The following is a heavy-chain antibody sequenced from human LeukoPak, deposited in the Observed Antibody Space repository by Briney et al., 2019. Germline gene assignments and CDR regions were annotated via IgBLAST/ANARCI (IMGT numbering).Heavy chain of an antibody. CDR2: IYSGGST. CDR1: GFTVSSNY. J-gene: IGHJ4*02. Sequence: GGSLRLSCAASGFTVSSNYMSWVRQAPGKGLEWVSVIYSGGSTYYADSVKGRFTISRDNSKNTLYLQMNSLRAEDTAVYYCARDDYGGNSGRADYWGQGTLVTVSS. D-gene: IGHD4-23*01. CDR3: ARDDYGGNSGRADY. V-gene: IGHV3-66*01.